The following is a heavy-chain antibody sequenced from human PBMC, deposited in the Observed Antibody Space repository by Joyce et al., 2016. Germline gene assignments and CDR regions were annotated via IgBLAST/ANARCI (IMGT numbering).Heavy chain of an antibody. Sequence: QVQLVQSGAEVKKPGASVKVSCKVSGYTFTSYAMHWVRQAPGQRLEWMGWINAGTGKTKYSQKFQGRGTMTRDTSASTANMELSSLRSEDTAVYYCARAHYGTILDYYGMDVWGQGTTVTVS. J-gene: IGHJ6*02. CDR3: ARAHYGTILDYYGMDV. CDR2: INAGTGKT. V-gene: IGHV1-3*01. CDR1: GYTFTSYA. D-gene: IGHD1-1*01.